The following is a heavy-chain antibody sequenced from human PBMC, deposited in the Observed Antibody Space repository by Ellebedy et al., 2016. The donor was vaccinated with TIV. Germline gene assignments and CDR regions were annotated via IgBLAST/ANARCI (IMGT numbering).Heavy chain of an antibody. D-gene: IGHD6-19*01. CDR2: ISYDGSNK. CDR3: AKDLFYSSGWYGALGAFDI. Sequence: GGSLRLXXAASGFTFSSYGMHWVRQSPGKGLEWVAVISYDGSNKYYADSVKGRFTISRDNSKNTLYLQMNSLRAEDTAVYYCAKDLFYSSGWYGALGAFDIWGQGTMVTVSS. V-gene: IGHV3-30*18. CDR1: GFTFSSYG. J-gene: IGHJ3*02.